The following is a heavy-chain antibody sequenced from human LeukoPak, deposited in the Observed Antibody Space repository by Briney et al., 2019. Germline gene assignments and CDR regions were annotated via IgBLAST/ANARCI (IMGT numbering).Heavy chain of an antibody. CDR1: GYNLYNYW. CDR2: IYPGDSDA. V-gene: IGHV5-51*01. D-gene: IGHD1-26*01. J-gene: IGHJ4*02. CDR3: ARRRDLYSGSYYPFDY. Sequence: GESLKNSRKGFGYNLYNYWIGRGRPIARKGLKWMGIIYPGDSDARYSPSFQGQVTISADKSISTAYPQWSSLKASDTAMYYCARRRDLYSGSYYPFDYWGQGTLVTVSS.